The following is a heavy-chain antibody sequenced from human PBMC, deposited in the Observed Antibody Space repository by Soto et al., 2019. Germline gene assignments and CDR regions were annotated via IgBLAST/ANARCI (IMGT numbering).Heavy chain of an antibody. CDR1: GGSISISSYY. CDR3: ARRNFPERTPFDY. V-gene: IGHV4-39*01. J-gene: IGHJ4*02. CDR2: IYYSGST. D-gene: IGHD1-1*01. Sequence: PSETLCITCTFSGGSISISSYYWGWFRQPPGKGLEWIGSIYYSGSTYYNPSLKSRVTISVDTSKNQFSLKLSSVTAADTAVYYCARRNFPERTPFDYWGQGTLVTVSS.